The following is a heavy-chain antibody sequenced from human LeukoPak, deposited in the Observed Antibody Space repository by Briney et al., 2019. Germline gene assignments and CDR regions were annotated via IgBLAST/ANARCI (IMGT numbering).Heavy chain of an antibody. V-gene: IGHV4-34*01. CDR1: GGSFSGYY. D-gene: IGHD3-3*01. J-gene: IGHJ5*02. CDR3: AREGRDFWSGSRGWFDP. Sequence: PSETLSLTCAVYGGSFSGYYWSWIRQPPGKGLEWIGEINHSGSTNYNPSLKSRVTISVDTSKNQFSLRLSSVTAADTAVYYCAREGRDFWSGSRGWFDPWGQGTLVTVSS. CDR2: INHSGST.